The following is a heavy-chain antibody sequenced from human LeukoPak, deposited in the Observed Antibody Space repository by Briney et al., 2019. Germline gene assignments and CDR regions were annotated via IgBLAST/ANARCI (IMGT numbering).Heavy chain of an antibody. CDR1: GGSFSGYY. J-gene: IGHJ6*03. Sequence: SEILSLTCAVYGGSFSGYYWSWIRQPPGKGLEWIGEINHSGSTNYNPSLKSRVTISVDTSKNQFSLKLSSVTAADTAVYYCARQYRYYYYYMDVWGKGTTVTISS. CDR3: ARQYRYYYYYMDV. D-gene: IGHD6-6*01. CDR2: INHSGST. V-gene: IGHV4-34*01.